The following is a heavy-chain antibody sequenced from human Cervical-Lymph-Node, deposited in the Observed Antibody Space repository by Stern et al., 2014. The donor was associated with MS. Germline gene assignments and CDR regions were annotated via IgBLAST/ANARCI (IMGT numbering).Heavy chain of an antibody. V-gene: IGHV4-59*01. CDR1: GGSISSYY. CDR3: ARGSVEMATIPDY. Sequence: VHLVESGPGLVKPSETLSLTCTVSGGSISSYYWSWIRQPPGKGLEWIGYIYYSGSTNYNPSLKSRVTISVDTSKNQFSLKLSSVTAADTAVYYCARGSVEMATIPDYWGQGTLVTVSS. CDR2: IYYSGST. D-gene: IGHD5-24*01. J-gene: IGHJ4*02.